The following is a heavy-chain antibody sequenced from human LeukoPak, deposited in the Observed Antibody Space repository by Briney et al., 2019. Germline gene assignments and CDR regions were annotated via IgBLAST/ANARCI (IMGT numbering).Heavy chain of an antibody. Sequence: SETLSLTCSVSGGSITSHYWSWIRQPPGKGLEWIGYALYSGNTNYNPSLKSRVTISVDTSKNQFSLKLNSMTAADTAVYFCARTPGNTLDYWGQGTLVTVSS. J-gene: IGHJ4*02. D-gene: IGHD1-14*01. CDR1: GGSITSHY. CDR2: ALYSGNT. V-gene: IGHV4-59*11. CDR3: ARTPGNTLDY.